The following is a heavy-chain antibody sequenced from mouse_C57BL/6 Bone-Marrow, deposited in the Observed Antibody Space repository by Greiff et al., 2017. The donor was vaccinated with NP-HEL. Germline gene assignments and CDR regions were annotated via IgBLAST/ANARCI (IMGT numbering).Heavy chain of an antibody. CDR2: IYPGSGNT. CDR3: AREYYGSSYVSYFDD. Sequence: QVQLKQSGPELVKPGASVKISCKASGYTFTDYYINWVKQRPGQGLEWIGWIYPGSGNTKYNEKFKGKATLTVDTSSSTAYMQLSSLTSEDSAVYFCAREYYGSSYVSYFDDWGQGTTLTVSS. D-gene: IGHD1-1*01. V-gene: IGHV1-84*01. J-gene: IGHJ2*01. CDR1: GYTFTDYY.